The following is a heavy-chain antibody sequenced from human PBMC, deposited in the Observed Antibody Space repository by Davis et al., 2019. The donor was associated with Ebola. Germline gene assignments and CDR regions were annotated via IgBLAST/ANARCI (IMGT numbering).Heavy chain of an antibody. CDR2: IIPIFGTA. Sequence: SVKVSCKASGGTFSSYAISWVRQAPGQGLEWMGGIIPIFGTANYAQKFQGRVTITADKSTSTAYMEQSSLRSEDTAVYYCARLGSLVGGMNWFDPWGQGTLVTVSS. D-gene: IGHD6-13*01. V-gene: IGHV1-69*06. CDR3: ARLGSLVGGMNWFDP. CDR1: GGTFSSYA. J-gene: IGHJ5*02.